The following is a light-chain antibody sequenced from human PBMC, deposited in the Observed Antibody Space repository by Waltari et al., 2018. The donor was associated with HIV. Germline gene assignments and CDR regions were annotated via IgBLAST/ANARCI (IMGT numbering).Light chain of an antibody. CDR2: GAS. Sequence: EIVLTQSPGTLSLSPGERATLSCRASQSLSSSYLAWYQQKPGQAPRLLIYGASSRATGIPDRFSGSGSGTDFSLTISILEPEDFAVYFCQQYGSSPLYTFGQGTKVEIK. CDR1: QSLSSSY. J-gene: IGKJ2*01. V-gene: IGKV3-20*01. CDR3: QQYGSSPLYT.